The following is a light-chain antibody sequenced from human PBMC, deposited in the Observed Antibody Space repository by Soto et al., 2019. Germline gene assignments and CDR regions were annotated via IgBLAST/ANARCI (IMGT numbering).Light chain of an antibody. J-gene: IGKJ1*01. Sequence: DIPMTQSHSTLSASVGDRVTITCRASQSISSWLAWYQQKPGKAPNLLIYKASSSESGVPSRFSGSGSGTEFTLTISSLQPDDSATYYCQQYESGWTFGQGTKVEIK. CDR3: QQYESGWT. V-gene: IGKV1-5*03. CDR1: QSISSW. CDR2: KAS.